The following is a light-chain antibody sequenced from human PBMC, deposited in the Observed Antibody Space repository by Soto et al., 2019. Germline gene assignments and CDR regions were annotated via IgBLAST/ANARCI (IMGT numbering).Light chain of an antibody. J-gene: IGKJ5*01. CDR1: QTVSSY. CDR2: GAS. V-gene: IGKV3-20*01. CDR3: QQYGTSPIT. Sequence: ENVLTQSPGTLSLSPGERATLSCRASQTVSSYLTWYQQRPGQALRLLIYGASKRATGIPDRFSGSGSGTDFTLTISRLEPEDFALYYCQQYGTSPITFGQGTRLEIK.